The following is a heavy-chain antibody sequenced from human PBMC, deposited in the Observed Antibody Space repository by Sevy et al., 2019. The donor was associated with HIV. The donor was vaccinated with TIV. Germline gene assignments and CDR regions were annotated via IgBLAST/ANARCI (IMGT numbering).Heavy chain of an antibody. CDR2: ISYDGSNK. Sequence: GGSLRLSCAASGFTFSSYGMHWVRQAPGKGLEWVAVISYDGSNKWYADSVKGRFTISRDNSKNTLYLQMNSLRAEDTAVDYCAKDLEYNSGSYSSAIDIWGQGTMVTVSS. CDR3: AKDLEYNSGSYSSAIDI. CDR1: GFTFSSYG. D-gene: IGHD1-26*01. J-gene: IGHJ3*02. V-gene: IGHV3-30*18.